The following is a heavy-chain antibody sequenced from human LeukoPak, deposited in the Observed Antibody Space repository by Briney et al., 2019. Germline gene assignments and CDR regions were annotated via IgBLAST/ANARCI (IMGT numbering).Heavy chain of an antibody. CDR2: FDPEDGET. CDR3: ATVNYVWGSYRD. Sequence: ASVKVSCKVSGYTLTELSMHWVRQAPGKGLEWMGSFDPEDGETIYAQKFQGRVTMTEDTSTDTAYMELSSLRSEDTAVYFCATVNYVWGSYRDWGQGTLVTVSS. J-gene: IGHJ4*02. CDR1: GYTLTELS. D-gene: IGHD3-16*02. V-gene: IGHV1-24*01.